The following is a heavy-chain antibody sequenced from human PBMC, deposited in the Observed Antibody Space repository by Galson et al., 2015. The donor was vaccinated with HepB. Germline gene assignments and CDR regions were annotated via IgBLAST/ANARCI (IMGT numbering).Heavy chain of an antibody. CDR1: GVTFSSYD. CDR3: AKERLSYGLNWFDP. Sequence: SLRLPCAASGVTFSSYDMCWVRQPPGGGLVGVLGIIGHSGSTYYEDSVKGRFTISRDNSKNTLYLQMNSLRAEDTAVFYCAKERLSYGLNWFDPWGQGTLVTVSS. V-gene: IGHV3-23*01. CDR2: IIGHSGST. J-gene: IGHJ5*02. D-gene: IGHD5-18*01.